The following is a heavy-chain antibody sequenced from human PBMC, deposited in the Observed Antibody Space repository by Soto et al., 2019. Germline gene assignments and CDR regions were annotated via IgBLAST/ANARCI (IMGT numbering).Heavy chain of an antibody. CDR2: ISYDGSNK. V-gene: IGHV3-30*03. J-gene: IGHJ4*02. CDR3: AIPDIVVVVAAPFDY. CDR1: GFTFSSYG. D-gene: IGHD2-15*01. Sequence: QVELVESGGGVVQPGRSLRLSCAASGFTFSSYGMHWVRQAPGKGLEWVAVISYDGSNKYYADSVKGRFTISRDKSKNTLYLQMSSLRAEDTAVYYCAIPDIVVVVAAPFDYWGQGTLVTVSS.